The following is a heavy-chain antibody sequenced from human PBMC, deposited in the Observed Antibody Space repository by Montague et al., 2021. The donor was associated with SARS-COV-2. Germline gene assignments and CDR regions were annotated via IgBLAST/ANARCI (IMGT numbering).Heavy chain of an antibody. Sequence: SLRLSCAASGFNFSGNALHWVRQAPGKGLEWVGLISFRGSDKRYADSAKGRFTISRDNSKSTLYLQMDSLRPEDTAIYYCAAEAGSFGFERFRHWGQGTLVTVSS. CDR3: AAEAGSFGFERFRH. D-gene: IGHD1-1*01. J-gene: IGHJ1*01. V-gene: IGHV3-30-3*01. CDR2: ISFRGSDK. CDR1: GFNFSGNA.